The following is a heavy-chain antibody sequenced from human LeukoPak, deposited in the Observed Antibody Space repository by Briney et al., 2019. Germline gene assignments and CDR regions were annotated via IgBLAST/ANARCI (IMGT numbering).Heavy chain of an antibody. CDR3: ARGDDFSGDY. V-gene: IGHV3-7*04. J-gene: IGHJ4*02. CDR1: GFTFSGYG. Sequence: PGGSLRLSCAASGFTFSGYGMSWVRQAPGKGLEWVANTNQDGAGKYYVNSVKGRFTISRDNAKNSLYLQMNSLRAEDTAIYYCARGDDFSGDYWGQGTLVTVSS. CDR2: TNQDGAGK. D-gene: IGHD2-21*02.